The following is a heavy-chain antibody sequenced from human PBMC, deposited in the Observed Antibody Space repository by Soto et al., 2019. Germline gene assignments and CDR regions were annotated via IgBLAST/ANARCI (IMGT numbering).Heavy chain of an antibody. D-gene: IGHD6-19*01. CDR1: GGSISSGGYY. J-gene: IGHJ6*02. CDR3: ARDFTDSSGPTLGMGV. Sequence: NPSATLSLTCTVSGGSISSGGYYWSWIRQHPGKGLEWIGYIYYSGSTYYNPSLKSRVTISVDTSKNQFSLKLSSVTAADTAVYYCARDFTDSSGPTLGMGVWGQGTTVTVSS. CDR2: IYYSGST. V-gene: IGHV4-31*03.